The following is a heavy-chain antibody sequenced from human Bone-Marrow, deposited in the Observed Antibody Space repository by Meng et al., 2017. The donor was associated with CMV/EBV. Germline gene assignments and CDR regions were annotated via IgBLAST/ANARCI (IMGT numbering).Heavy chain of an antibody. V-gene: IGHV4-39*07. D-gene: IGHD3-3*01. Sequence: SEILSLTCSVPYGSINVKNYYWAWIRQSPGKGLEWIGSVYYTGTTFLNSSFKSRVSISVDTSNNQFSLKMNSVTAADTAVYYCARNPYNFWSGAPVWGQGKLVTVSS. CDR3: ARNPYNFWSGAPV. J-gene: IGHJ4*02. CDR1: YGSINVKNYY. CDR2: VYYTGTT.